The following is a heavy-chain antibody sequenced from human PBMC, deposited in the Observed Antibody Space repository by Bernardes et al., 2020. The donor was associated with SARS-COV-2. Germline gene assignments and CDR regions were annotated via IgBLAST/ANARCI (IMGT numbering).Heavy chain of an antibody. CDR2: IYLDDDK. V-gene: IGHV2-5*02. Sequence: SGLTLVLPTQTLTLTCTFSGFSLRTTAVGVGWIRQTPGKALEWLTLIYLDDDKRYSPSLKSRLTITKDTSKNQAVLTMTNMDPVDTATYYCAHARGTGNSPVFDYWGQGTLVTVSS. J-gene: IGHJ4*02. CDR3: AHARGTGNSPVFDY. D-gene: IGHD2-8*02. CDR1: GFSLRTTAVG.